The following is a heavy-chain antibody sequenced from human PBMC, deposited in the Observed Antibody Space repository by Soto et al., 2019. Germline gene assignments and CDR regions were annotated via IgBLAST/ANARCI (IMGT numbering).Heavy chain of an antibody. CDR1: GGSISSSSYY. Sequence: SETLSLTCTVSGGSISSSSYYWGWIRQPPGKGLEWIGSIYYSGSTYYNPSLKSRVTISVDTSKNQFSLKLSSVTAADTAVYYCARLLRYFDWLSQYGMDLWGQGTTVTVSS. V-gene: IGHV4-39*01. CDR2: IYYSGST. CDR3: ARLLRYFDWLSQYGMDL. J-gene: IGHJ6*02. D-gene: IGHD3-9*01.